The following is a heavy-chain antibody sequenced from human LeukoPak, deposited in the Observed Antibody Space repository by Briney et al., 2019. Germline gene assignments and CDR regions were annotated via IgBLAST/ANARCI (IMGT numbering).Heavy chain of an antibody. V-gene: IGHV3-48*03. CDR1: GFTFSSYE. D-gene: IGHD6-25*01. CDR2: ISSSGSTI. Sequence: PGGSLRLSCAASGFTFSSYEMSWVRQAPGKGLEWVSYISSSGSTIYYADSVKGRFTISRDNAKNSLYLQMNSLRAEDTAVYYCARPSGWLGGVAFDIWGQGTMVTVSS. CDR3: ARPSGWLGGVAFDI. J-gene: IGHJ3*02.